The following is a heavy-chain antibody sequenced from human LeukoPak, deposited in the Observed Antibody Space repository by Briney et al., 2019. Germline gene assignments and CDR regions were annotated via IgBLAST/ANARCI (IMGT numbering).Heavy chain of an antibody. J-gene: IGHJ4*02. V-gene: IGHV1-18*01. Sequence: ASVKVSCKASGYTFTSYGISWVRQAPGQGLEWMGWISAYNGNTNYAQKLQGRVTMTTDTSTSTAYMELRSLRSDDTDVYYCARDVAAGRAVAGNFDYWGQGTLVTVSS. CDR3: ARDVAAGRAVAGNFDY. CDR1: GYTFTSYG. CDR2: ISAYNGNT. D-gene: IGHD6-19*01.